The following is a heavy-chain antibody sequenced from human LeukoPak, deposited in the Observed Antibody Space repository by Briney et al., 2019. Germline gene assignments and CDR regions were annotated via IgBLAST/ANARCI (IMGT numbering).Heavy chain of an antibody. CDR1: GGSISGYY. V-gene: IGHV4-59*12. J-gene: IGHJ5*02. CDR3: ARLLSSGWYQWFDP. Sequence: SETLSLTCTVSGGSISGYYWSWIWQPPGKGLEWIGYIYDTGSTNYNPSLKSRVTISVDTSKNQFSLKLSSVTAADTAVYYCARLLSSGWYQWFDPWGQGTLVTVSS. D-gene: IGHD6-19*01. CDR2: IYDTGST.